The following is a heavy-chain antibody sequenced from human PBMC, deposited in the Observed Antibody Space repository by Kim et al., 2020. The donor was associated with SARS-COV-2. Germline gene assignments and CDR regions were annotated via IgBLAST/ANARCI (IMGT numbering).Heavy chain of an antibody. D-gene: IGHD4-4*01. V-gene: IGHV3-9*01. Sequence: GGSLRLSCAASGFTFDDYAMHWVRQAPGKGLEWVSGISWNSGSIGYADSVKGRFTISRDNAKNSLYLQMNSLRAEDTALYYCAKEYYSNARYFDLWGRGTLVTVSS. CDR2: ISWNSGSI. J-gene: IGHJ2*01. CDR3: AKEYYSNARYFDL. CDR1: GFTFDDYA.